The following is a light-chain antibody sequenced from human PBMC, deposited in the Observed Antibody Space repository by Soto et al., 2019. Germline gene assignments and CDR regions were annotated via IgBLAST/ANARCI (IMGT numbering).Light chain of an antibody. J-gene: IGKJ1*01. Sequence: DIVMAQSQLSLPVTPGEPASISCRSSQSLLNSNGYNYLDWYLQKPGQSPQLLIYLGSSRASGVPDRFSGSGSDTDFTLTISRVEAEDVVFYYCMQALQAPLTFGQGTRVEIK. V-gene: IGKV2-28*01. CDR1: QSLLNSNGYNY. CDR3: MQALQAPLT. CDR2: LGS.